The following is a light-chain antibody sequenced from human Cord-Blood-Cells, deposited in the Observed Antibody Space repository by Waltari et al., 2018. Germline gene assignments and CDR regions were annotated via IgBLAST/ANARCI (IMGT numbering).Light chain of an antibody. CDR2: AAS. J-gene: IGKJ3*01. Sequence: DIQMTQSPSSPSASVGDRVTITCRASQSISSYLNWYQQKPGKAPKLLIYAASSLQSGVPSRFSGRGSGTDFTLTISSLQPEDFATYYCQQSYSTPFTFGPGTKVDIK. CDR3: QQSYSTPFT. CDR1: QSISSY. V-gene: IGKV1-39*01.